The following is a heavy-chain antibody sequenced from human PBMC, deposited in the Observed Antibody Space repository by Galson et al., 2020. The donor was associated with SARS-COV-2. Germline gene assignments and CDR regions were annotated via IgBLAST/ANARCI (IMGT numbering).Heavy chain of an antibody. J-gene: IGHJ6*02. CDR2: ISGSGGST. Sequence: GEFLRLSCAASGFTFSSYAMSWVRQAPGKGLEWVSTISGSGGSTYYADSVKGRFTISRDNSKNTLYLQMNSLRAEDTAVFYCAKEGIAAAGNYYYYYAMDVWGQGTTVTVSS. V-gene: IGHV3-23*01. CDR1: GFTFSSYA. D-gene: IGHD6-13*01. CDR3: AKEGIAAAGNYYYYYAMDV.